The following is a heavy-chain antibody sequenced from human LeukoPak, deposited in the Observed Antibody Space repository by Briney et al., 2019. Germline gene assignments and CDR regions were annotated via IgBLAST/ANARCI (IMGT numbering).Heavy chain of an antibody. D-gene: IGHD3-9*01. Sequence: GGSLRLSCAASGFTFSSYAMHWVRQAPGKGLEYVSAISSNGGSRYYANSVKDRFTISRDNSKNTLYLQMGSLRAEDMAVYYCARPLYDVLTANDYWGQGTLVTVSS. CDR3: ARPLYDVLTANDY. V-gene: IGHV3-64*01. CDR2: ISSNGGSR. J-gene: IGHJ4*02. CDR1: GFTFSSYA.